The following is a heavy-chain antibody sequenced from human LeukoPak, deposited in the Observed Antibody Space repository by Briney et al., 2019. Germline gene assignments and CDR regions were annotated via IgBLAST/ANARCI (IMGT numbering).Heavy chain of an antibody. CDR3: ARVDPGYYYYYGMDV. V-gene: IGHV3-11*06. CDR1: GFTFSGYY. CDR2: ISSSSSYT. J-gene: IGHJ6*02. D-gene: IGHD3/OR15-3a*01. Sequence: PGGSLRLSCAASGFTFSGYYMSWIRQAPGKGLEWVSYISSSSSYTNYADSVKGRFTISRDNAKNSLYLQMNSLRAEDTAVYYCARVDPGYYYYYGMDVWGQGTTVTVSS.